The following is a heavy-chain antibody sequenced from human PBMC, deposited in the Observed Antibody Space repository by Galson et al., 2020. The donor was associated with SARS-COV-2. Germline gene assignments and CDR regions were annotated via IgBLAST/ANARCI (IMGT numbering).Heavy chain of an antibody. CDR1: GFTFSSYS. CDR2: ISSSSSTI. D-gene: IGHD2-21*02. Sequence: GESLRLSCAASGFTFSSYSMNWVRQAPGKGLEWVSYISSSSSTIYYADSVKGRFTISRDNAKNSLYLQMNSLRAEDTAVYYCARVFVYCGGDCYSDAFDIWGQGTMVTVSS. CDR3: ARVFVYCGGDCYSDAFDI. V-gene: IGHV3-48*01. J-gene: IGHJ3*02.